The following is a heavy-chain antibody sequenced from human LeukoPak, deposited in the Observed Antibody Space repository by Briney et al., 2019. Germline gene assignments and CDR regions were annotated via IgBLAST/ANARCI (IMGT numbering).Heavy chain of an antibody. J-gene: IGHJ4*02. D-gene: IGHD1-26*01. V-gene: IGHV1-2*02. CDR3: ARRGSSVGGSYYSFDY. Sequence: ASVKVSCKASGYTLTGYYMHWVRQTPGQGLEWMGWINPNSGGTNYAQKFQGRVTMTRDTSISTAYMELSRLRSDDTAVYYCARRGSSVGGSYYSFDYWGQGTLVTVSS. CDR1: GYTLTGYY. CDR2: INPNSGGT.